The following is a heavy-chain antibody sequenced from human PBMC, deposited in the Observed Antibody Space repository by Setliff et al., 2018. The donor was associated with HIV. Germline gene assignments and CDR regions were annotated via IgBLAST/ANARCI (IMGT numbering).Heavy chain of an antibody. D-gene: IGHD1-26*01. CDR1: GDSISSYY. CDR2: INHSGST. Sequence: LSLTCTVSGDSISSYYWSWIRQPPGKGLEWIGEINHSGSTNYNPSLKSRVTMSVDKSKNQFSLKLRSVTAADTAVYYCAREAVLFGGSYRFDYWGQGTLVTVSS. V-gene: IGHV4-34*01. CDR3: AREAVLFGGSYRFDY. J-gene: IGHJ4*02.